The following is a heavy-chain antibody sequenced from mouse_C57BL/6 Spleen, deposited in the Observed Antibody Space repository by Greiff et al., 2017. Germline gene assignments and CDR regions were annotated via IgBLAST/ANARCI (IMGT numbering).Heavy chain of an antibody. J-gene: IGHJ4*01. D-gene: IGHD1-1*01. V-gene: IGHV10-3*01. CDR2: IRSKSSNYAT. CDR1: GFTFNTYA. CDR3: VRGRITTVVGDYYAMDY. Sequence: EVQVVESGGGLVQPKGSLKLSCAASGFTFNTYAMHWVRQAPGKGLEWVARIRSKSSNYATYYADSVKDRFTISRDDSQSMLYLQMNNLKTEDTAMYYCVRGRITTVVGDYYAMDYWGQGTSVTVSS.